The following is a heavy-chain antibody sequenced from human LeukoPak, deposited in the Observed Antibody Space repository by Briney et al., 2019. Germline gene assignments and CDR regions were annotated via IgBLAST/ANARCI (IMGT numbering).Heavy chain of an antibody. CDR3: ARDLDWGAFDA. CDR1: GFTFGSYD. Sequence: GGSLRLSCAASGFTFGSYDMSWVRQAPGKGLEWVSSISGSSGHTFYADSVKGRFTIAKDNTKNTLSVQMNSLRAKDTALYYCARDLDWGAFDAWGQGTLVTVSS. D-gene: IGHD3-9*01. CDR2: ISGSSGHT. J-gene: IGHJ5*02. V-gene: IGHV3-23*01.